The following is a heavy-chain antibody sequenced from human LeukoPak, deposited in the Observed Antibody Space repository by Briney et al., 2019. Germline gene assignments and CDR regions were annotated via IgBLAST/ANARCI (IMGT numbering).Heavy chain of an antibody. D-gene: IGHD3-3*01. CDR1: GGSISSGSYY. Sequence: SETLSLTCTVSGGSISSGSYYWSWIRQPAGKGLEWIGRIYTSGSTNYNPSLKSRVTISVDTSKNQFSLKLSSVTAADTAVYYCARSKAYYDFWSGTQAHDAFDIWGQGTMVTVSS. J-gene: IGHJ3*02. CDR3: ARSKAYYDFWSGTQAHDAFDI. CDR2: IYTSGST. V-gene: IGHV4-61*02.